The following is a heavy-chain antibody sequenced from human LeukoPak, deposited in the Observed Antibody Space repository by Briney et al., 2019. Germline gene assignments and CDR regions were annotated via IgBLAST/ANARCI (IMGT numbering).Heavy chain of an antibody. Sequence: PGGSLRLSCAASGFTLSSYWRSWVRQAPGKGPEWVASIKQDGSEKFYVDSLRGRFTISRDNAKNLLYLQMNSLRAEDTAVYYCAREDHSNSVHWGQGALVTVSS. CDR2: IKQDGSEK. D-gene: IGHD4-11*01. CDR3: AREDHSNSVH. J-gene: IGHJ4*02. V-gene: IGHV3-7*01. CDR1: GFTLSSYW.